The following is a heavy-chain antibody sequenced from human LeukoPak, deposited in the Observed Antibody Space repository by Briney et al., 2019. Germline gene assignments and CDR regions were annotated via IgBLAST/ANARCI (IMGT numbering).Heavy chain of an antibody. CDR1: GFTFSSYW. J-gene: IGHJ4*02. Sequence: GGSLRLSCAASGFTFSSYWMSWVRQAPGKGLEWVANIKQDGSEKYYVDSVRGRFTISGDNAKNSLYLQMNSLRAEDTAVYYCAREGTTGYSSGWLDYWGQGTLVTVSS. CDR3: AREGTTGYSSGWLDY. CDR2: IKQDGSEK. D-gene: IGHD6-19*01. V-gene: IGHV3-7*01.